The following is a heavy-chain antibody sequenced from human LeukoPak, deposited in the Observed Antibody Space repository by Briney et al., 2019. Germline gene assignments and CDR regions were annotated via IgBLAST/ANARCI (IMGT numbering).Heavy chain of an antibody. CDR2: IYHTGST. CDR1: GSGYSISGGYY. V-gene: IGHV4-38-2*02. J-gene: IGHJ3*02. Sequence: SETLSLTCTVSGSGYSISGGYYWGWIRQPPGKGLEWIGSIYHTGSTYYNPSLKSRATISVDTSKNQFSLKLSSVTAADTAVYYCARVGIAAAGDAFDIWGQGTMVTVSS. CDR3: ARVGIAAAGDAFDI. D-gene: IGHD6-13*01.